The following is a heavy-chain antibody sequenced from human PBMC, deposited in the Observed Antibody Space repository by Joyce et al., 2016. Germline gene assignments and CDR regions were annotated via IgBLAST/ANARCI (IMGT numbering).Heavy chain of an antibody. J-gene: IGHJ5*02. D-gene: IGHD2-21*02. CDR2: INPADGSA. CDR3: ARARKYGDYYRSIDH. V-gene: IGHV1-46*01. Sequence: QVNLVQSGAEVKKPGASVRVSCKASGYTLTWYYLNWGRQAPGQGLESMEIINPADGSATYGRKFQGRVSKNRDKSTSTVVMELSSLRSEDTSIYYCARARKYGDYYRSIDHWGQGTLVTVSP. CDR1: GYTLTWYY.